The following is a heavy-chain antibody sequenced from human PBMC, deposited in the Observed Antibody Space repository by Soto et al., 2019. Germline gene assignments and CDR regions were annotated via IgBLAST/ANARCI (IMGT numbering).Heavy chain of an antibody. CDR1: GYTFTSYG. J-gene: IGHJ6*02. V-gene: IGHV1-18*01. CDR3: ARVSGVDCTNGVCLYYYYYGMDV. Sequence: ASVKVSCKASGYTFTSYGISWVRQAPGQGLEWMGWISAYNGNTNYAQKLQGRVTMTTDTSTSTAYMELGSLRSDDTAVYYCARVSGVDCTNGVCLYYYYYGMDVWGQGTTVTVSS. CDR2: ISAYNGNT. D-gene: IGHD2-8*01.